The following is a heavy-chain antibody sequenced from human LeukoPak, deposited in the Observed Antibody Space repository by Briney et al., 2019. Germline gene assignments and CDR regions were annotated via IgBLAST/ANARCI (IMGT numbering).Heavy chain of an antibody. D-gene: IGHD4-17*01. Sequence: GGSLRLSCAASGFTFSSYRMHWVRQAPGKGLVWVSRINSDGSSTSYADSVKGRFTVSRDNAKNTLYLQMNSLRAEDTAVYFCARGFGDSRVHYYYGMDVWGRGTTVTVSS. CDR1: GFTFSSYR. CDR2: INSDGSST. J-gene: IGHJ6*02. V-gene: IGHV3-74*01. CDR3: ARGFGDSRVHYYYGMDV.